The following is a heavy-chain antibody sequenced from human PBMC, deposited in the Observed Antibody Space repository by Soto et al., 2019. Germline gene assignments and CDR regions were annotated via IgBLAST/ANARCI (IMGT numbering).Heavy chain of an antibody. CDR1: GFTFSSYA. V-gene: IGHV3-23*01. CDR3: AKSAGVLRFLEWQEDYYMDV. CDR2: ISGSGGST. D-gene: IGHD3-3*01. Sequence: GGSLRLSCAASGFTFSSYAMSWVRQAPGKGLEWVSAISGSGGSTYYADSVKGRFTISRDNSKNTLYLQMNSLRAEDTAVYYCAKSAGVLRFLEWQEDYYMDVWGKGTTVTVSS. J-gene: IGHJ6*03.